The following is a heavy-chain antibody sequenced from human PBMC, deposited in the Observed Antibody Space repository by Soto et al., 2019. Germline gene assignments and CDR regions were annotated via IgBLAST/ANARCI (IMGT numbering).Heavy chain of an antibody. CDR2: ISTYNGNT. J-gene: IGHJ4*02. V-gene: IGHV1-18*01. D-gene: IGHD3-9*01. CDR1: GYTFTTYG. Sequence: ASVKVSCKASGYTFTTYGISWVRQAPGQGLEWMGWISTYNGNTQFAQKFQGRVTMTTDTSTSTAYMELRSLTSDDTAAYYRATGKGGGVLTGYPHFDYWGQGTLVTVSS. CDR3: ATGKGGGVLTGYPHFDY.